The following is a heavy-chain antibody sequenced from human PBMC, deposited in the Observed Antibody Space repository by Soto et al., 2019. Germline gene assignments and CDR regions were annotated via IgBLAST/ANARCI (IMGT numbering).Heavy chain of an antibody. Sequence: QVQLVQSGAEVKKPGSSVKVSCKASGGTFSSYAISWVRQAPGQGLEWMGGIIPIFGTANYAQKFQGRVTLTADKSTSTAYMELSSLRSEDTAVYYCARPKSYCGGDCYPRYYYYYGMDVWGQGTTVTVSS. CDR1: GGTFSSYA. J-gene: IGHJ6*02. D-gene: IGHD2-21*02. CDR3: ARPKSYCGGDCYPRYYYYYGMDV. CDR2: IIPIFGTA. V-gene: IGHV1-69*06.